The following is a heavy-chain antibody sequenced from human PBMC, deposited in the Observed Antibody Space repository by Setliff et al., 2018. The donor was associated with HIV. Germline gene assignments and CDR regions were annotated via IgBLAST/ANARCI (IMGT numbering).Heavy chain of an antibody. CDR1: GGMPNRYA. D-gene: IGHD3-22*01. V-gene: IGHV1-69*13. Sequence: VASVKVSCKASGGMPNRYAISWVRQAPGQGLEWMGGIIPVFGVANYAQNFQDTVTFTADESTSTAYMEMSSLRSEDTAVYYCAKIRNRDYFDNSGFYSPYYFEYWGQGTLVTVSS. CDR3: AKIRNRDYFDNSGFYSPYYFEY. J-gene: IGHJ4*02. CDR2: IIPVFGVA.